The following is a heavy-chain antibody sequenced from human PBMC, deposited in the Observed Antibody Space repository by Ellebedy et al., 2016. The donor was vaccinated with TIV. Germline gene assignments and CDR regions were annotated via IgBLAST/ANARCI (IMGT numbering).Heavy chain of an antibody. V-gene: IGHV4-4*02. J-gene: IGHJ4*02. D-gene: IGHD3-10*01. CDR2: IYHSGST. Sequence: SETLSLXCAVSGGSISSSNWWSWVRQPPGKGLEWIGEIYHSGSTNYNPSLKSRVTISVDTSKNQFSLKLSSVTAADTAVYYCARRPAWFGELRLDYWGQGTLVTVSS. CDR1: GGSISSSNW. CDR3: ARRPAWFGELRLDY.